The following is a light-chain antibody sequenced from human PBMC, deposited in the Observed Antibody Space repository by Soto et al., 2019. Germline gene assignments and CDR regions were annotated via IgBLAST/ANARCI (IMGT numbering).Light chain of an antibody. J-gene: IGKJ1*01. CDR3: QQYNNWPPWT. CDR2: GAS. Sequence: EIVMTQSPATLSVSPGERATLSCRASQSVGSNLAWYQQKPGQAPRLLIYGASTRATGIPARYSGSGSGTEFTLTISSLQSEDFAVYCCQQYNNWPPWTFGQGTKVEIK. CDR1: QSVGSN. V-gene: IGKV3-15*01.